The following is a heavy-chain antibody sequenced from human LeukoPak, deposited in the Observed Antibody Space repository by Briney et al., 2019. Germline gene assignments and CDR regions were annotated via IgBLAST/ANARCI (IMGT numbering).Heavy chain of an antibody. D-gene: IGHD2-2*01. CDR1: GGTFSSYA. CDR2: IIPIFGTA. CDR3: ARGDCSSTSCYSYNWFDP. J-gene: IGHJ5*02. V-gene: IGHV1-69*01. Sequence: GSSVKVSCKASGGTFSSYAISWVRQAPGQGLEWMGGIIPIFGTANYAQTFQGRGTITADESTSTAYMELSSLRSEDTAVYYCARGDCSSTSCYSYNWFDPWGQGTLVTVSS.